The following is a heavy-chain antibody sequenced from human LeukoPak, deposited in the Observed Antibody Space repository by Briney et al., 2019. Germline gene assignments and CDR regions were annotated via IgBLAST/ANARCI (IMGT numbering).Heavy chain of an antibody. J-gene: IGHJ4*02. D-gene: IGHD1-14*01. Sequence: GGSLRLSCAASGCSFSSYAMSWVRQAPGKGLEWVSRITGDSGRTYYSDSVKGRFTISRDNSKNTVYLQMNSLRAEDTALYYCAKDFQNLALRYWGQGTVVTVSS. CDR1: GCSFSSYA. CDR3: AKDFQNLALRY. CDR2: ITGDSGRT. V-gene: IGHV3-23*01.